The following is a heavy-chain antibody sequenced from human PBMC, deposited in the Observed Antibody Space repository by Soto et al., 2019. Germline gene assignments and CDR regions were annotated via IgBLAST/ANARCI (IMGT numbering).Heavy chain of an antibody. D-gene: IGHD5-12*01. CDR2: IIPIFGTA. J-gene: IGHJ4*02. CDR3: SRGGGGYDFLY. Sequence: QVQLVQSGAEVKKPGSSVKVSCKASGGTFSSYAISWVRQAPGQGLEWMGGIIPIFGTANYAQKFQGRVTITADKSTRSAYMELSSLRSEDPAVYYCSRGGGGYDFLYWGQGTLVTGSS. CDR1: GGTFSSYA. V-gene: IGHV1-69*06.